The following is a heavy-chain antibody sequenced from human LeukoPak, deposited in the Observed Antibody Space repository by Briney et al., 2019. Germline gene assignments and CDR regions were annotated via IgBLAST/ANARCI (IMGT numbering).Heavy chain of an antibody. CDR2: IYHSGST. CDR1: GGSISSGGYY. CDR3: ARADFWSGYFPY. J-gene: IGHJ4*02. Sequence: SETLSLTCTVSGGSISSGGYYWSWIRQPPGKGLEWIGYIYHSGSTYYNPSLKSRVTISVDRSKNQFSLKLSSVTAADTAVYYCARADFWSGYFPYWGQGTLVTVSS. D-gene: IGHD3-3*01. V-gene: IGHV4-30-2*01.